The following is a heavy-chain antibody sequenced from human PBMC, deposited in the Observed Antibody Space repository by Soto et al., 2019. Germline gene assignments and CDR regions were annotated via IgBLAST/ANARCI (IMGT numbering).Heavy chain of an antibody. CDR3: ERGRYSYGWGTGDY. V-gene: IGHV1-69*12. CDR2: IIPIFGTA. Sequence: QVQLVQSGAEVKKPGSSVKVSCKASGGTFSSYAISWVRQAPGQGLEWMGGIIPIFGTANYAQKLQGRVTITADEYTSTAYMELSRLRSEDTAGYYCERGRYSYGWGTGDYWGQGTLVTVSS. CDR1: GGTFSSYA. J-gene: IGHJ4*02. D-gene: IGHD5-18*01.